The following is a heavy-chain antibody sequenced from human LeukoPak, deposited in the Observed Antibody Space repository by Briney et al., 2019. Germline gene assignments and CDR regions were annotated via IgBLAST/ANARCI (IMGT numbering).Heavy chain of an antibody. Sequence: SETLSLTCAVSGGPISSGGYSWSWIRQPPGKGLEWLGYIYHSGSTYYNPSLKSRVTISVDRSKNQFSLKLSSVTAADTAVYYCARGDLTGYYNAFDYWGQGTLVTVSS. J-gene: IGHJ4*02. CDR1: GGPISSGGYS. CDR3: ARGDLTGYYNAFDY. V-gene: IGHV4-30-2*01. D-gene: IGHD3-9*01. CDR2: IYHSGST.